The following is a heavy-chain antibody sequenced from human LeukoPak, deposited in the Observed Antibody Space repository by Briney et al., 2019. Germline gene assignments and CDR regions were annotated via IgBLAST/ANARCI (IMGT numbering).Heavy chain of an antibody. J-gene: IGHJ3*02. CDR1: GYTFTSYG. CDR2: ISAYNGNT. V-gene: IGHV1-18*01. D-gene: IGHD3-22*01. CDR3: ARGYYYDSSGYLPDAFDI. Sequence: ASVKVSCKASGYTFTSYGISWARQAPGQGLEWMGWISAYNGNTNYAQELQGRVTMTTDTSTSTAYMELRSLRSDDTAVYYCARGYYYDSSGYLPDAFDIWGQGTMVTVSS.